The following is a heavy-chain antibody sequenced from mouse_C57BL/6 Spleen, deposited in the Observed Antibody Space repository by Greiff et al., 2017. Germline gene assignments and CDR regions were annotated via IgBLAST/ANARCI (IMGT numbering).Heavy chain of an antibody. CDR2: ISSGGDYI. CDR3: TRDEDYYAMDY. V-gene: IGHV5-9-1*02. J-gene: IGHJ4*01. CDR1: GFTFSSYA. Sequence: EVKLVESGEGLVKPGGSLKLSCAASGFTFSSYAMSWVRQTPEKRLEWVAYISSGGDYIYYADTVKGRFTISRDNARNTLYLQMSSLKSEDTAMYYCTRDEDYYAMDYWGQGTSVTVSS.